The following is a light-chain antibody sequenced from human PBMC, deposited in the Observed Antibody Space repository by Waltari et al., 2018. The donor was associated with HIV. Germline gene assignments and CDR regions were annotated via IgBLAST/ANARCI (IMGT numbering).Light chain of an antibody. V-gene: IGKV1-9*01. CDR3: QQVKSYLALT. CDR1: EDISSY. J-gene: IGKJ4*01. Sequence: DIQLTQSPSFLSASVGDRVTITCRANEDISSYLAWYQQKPGKAPKLLVYAVSTLQGGVPTRFRGGGSGTEFTLTISGLQPEDVATYYCQQVKSYLALTFGGGTKVEIK. CDR2: AVS.